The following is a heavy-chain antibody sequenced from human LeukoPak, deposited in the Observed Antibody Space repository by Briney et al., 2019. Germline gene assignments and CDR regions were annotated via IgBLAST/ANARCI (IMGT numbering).Heavy chain of an antibody. CDR1: GFTFSSYA. CDR2: ISYDGSNK. V-gene: IGHV3-30-3*01. CDR3: AREGYYDSLHY. D-gene: IGHD3-22*01. J-gene: IGHJ4*02. Sequence: GGSLRLSCAASGFTFSSYATHWVRQAPGKGLEWVAVISYDGSNKYYADSVKGRFTISRDNSKNTLYLQMNSLRAEDTAVYYCAREGYYDSLHYWGQGTLVTVSS.